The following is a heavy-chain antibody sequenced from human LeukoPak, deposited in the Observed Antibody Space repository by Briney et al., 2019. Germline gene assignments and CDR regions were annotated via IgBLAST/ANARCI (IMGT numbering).Heavy chain of an antibody. V-gene: IGHV3-30*18. CDR3: AKESRYYGSGSYPYDY. CDR1: GFTFSSYG. J-gene: IGHJ4*02. Sequence: GGSLRLSCAASGFTFSSYGMYWVRQAPGKGLEWVAVISYDGSNKYYADSVKGRFTISRDNSKNTLFLQMNSLRAEDTAVYYCAKESRYYGSGSYPYDYWGQGTLVTVSS. CDR2: ISYDGSNK. D-gene: IGHD3-10*01.